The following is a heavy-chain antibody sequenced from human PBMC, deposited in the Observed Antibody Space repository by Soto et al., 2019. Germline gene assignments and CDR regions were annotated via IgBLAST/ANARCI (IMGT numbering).Heavy chain of an antibody. Sequence: EVQLVESGGGLVKPGGSLRLSCAASGFTFSNAWMNWVRQAPGKELEWVGRIKSKADGGTTDYGAPVKGRFTISRDDSKNTLYLQLNSLTTEDTAVYYCTTLGHYYDSSPLDVWGQGTTVTVSS. CDR2: IKSKADGGTT. CDR1: GFTFSNAW. J-gene: IGHJ6*02. V-gene: IGHV3-15*07. CDR3: TTLGHYYDSSPLDV. D-gene: IGHD3-22*01.